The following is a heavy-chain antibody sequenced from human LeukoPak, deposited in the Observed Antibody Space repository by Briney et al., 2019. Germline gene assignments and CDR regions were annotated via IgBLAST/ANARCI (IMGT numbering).Heavy chain of an antibody. J-gene: IGHJ4*02. CDR2: ISWNSGNI. D-gene: IGHD3-22*01. Sequence: PGRSLRLSGAAPGLAFDDYARRWVRQAPGKGLEWVSGISWNSGNIGYADSVKGRFTISRDNAKNSLYLQMNSLRAEDTALYYCAKAPDDSSGYYFDYWGQGTLVTVSS. CDR1: GLAFDDYA. V-gene: IGHV3-9*01. CDR3: AKAPDDSSGYYFDY.